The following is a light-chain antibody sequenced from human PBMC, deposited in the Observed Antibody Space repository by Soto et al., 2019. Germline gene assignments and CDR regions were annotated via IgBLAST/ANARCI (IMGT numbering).Light chain of an antibody. V-gene: IGKV1D-12*01. CDR1: QGINTW. CDR2: AAS. J-gene: IGKJ1*01. Sequence: DIQVTHSPSSVSASVGDRVTITCRASQGINTWLTWYQQKPGKAPKLLISAASNLQSGVPSRFSGSGSGTDFTLTISSLQPEDFAPYYCQQSYTFPWTFGQGTKVEMK. CDR3: QQSYTFPWT.